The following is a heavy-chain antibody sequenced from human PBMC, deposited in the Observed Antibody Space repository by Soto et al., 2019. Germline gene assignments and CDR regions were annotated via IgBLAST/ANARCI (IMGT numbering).Heavy chain of an antibody. CDR1: GLTFSKYA. Sequence: DVQLLESGGGLVQPGGSLRLSCAASGLTFSKYAMSWVRQAPGKGLEWVSAISGSGASTYYADSVKGRFTISRDNAKNSLYLQMNSLRDEDTAVYYCASLFYFDYWGQGTLVTVSS. CDR2: ISGSGAST. J-gene: IGHJ4*02. V-gene: IGHV3-23*01. CDR3: ASLFYFDY.